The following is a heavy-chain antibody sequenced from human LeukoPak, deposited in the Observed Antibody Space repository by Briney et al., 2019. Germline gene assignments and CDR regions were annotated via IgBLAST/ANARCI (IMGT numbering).Heavy chain of an antibody. Sequence: TGGSLRLSCAASGFTVSSNYMSWVRQAPGKGLEWVPVIYSGGSTYYADSVKGRFTISRDNSKNTLYLQMNSLRAEDTAVYYCARFDTKDAFDIWGQGTMVTVSS. CDR1: GFTVSSNY. CDR3: ARFDTKDAFDI. CDR2: IYSGGST. J-gene: IGHJ3*02. D-gene: IGHD2-8*01. V-gene: IGHV3-53*01.